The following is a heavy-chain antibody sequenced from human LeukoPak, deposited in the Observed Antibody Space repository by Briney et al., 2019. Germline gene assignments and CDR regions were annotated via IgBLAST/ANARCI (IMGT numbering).Heavy chain of an antibody. V-gene: IGHV3-21*01. CDR2: ISSSSSYI. CDR3: ARDPDDYGDLVDY. Sequence: GGSLRLSRAASGFTTSSYSMNWVRQAPGKGLEWVSSISSSSSYIYYADSVKGRFTISRDNAKNSLYLQMNSLRAEDTAVYYCARDPDDYGDLVDYWGQGTLVTVSS. CDR1: GFTTSSYS. J-gene: IGHJ4*02. D-gene: IGHD4-17*01.